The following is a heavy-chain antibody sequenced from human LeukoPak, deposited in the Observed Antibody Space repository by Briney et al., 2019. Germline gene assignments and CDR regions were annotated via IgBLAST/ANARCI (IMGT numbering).Heavy chain of an antibody. CDR3: ARELYRRLPSGDY. V-gene: IGHV3-7*01. CDR1: GFTFSSYW. Sequence: GGSLRLSCAASGFTFSSYWMSWVRQAPGKGLEWVANIKQDGSEKYYVDSVKGRFTISRDNAKNSLYLQMNSLRAEDTAVYYCARELYRRLPSGDYWGQGTLVTVSS. D-gene: IGHD1-26*01. J-gene: IGHJ4*02. CDR2: IKQDGSEK.